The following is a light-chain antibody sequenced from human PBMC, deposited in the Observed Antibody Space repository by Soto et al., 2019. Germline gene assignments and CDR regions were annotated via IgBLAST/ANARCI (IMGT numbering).Light chain of an antibody. CDR3: QQAISFPIT. CDR2: AAS. V-gene: IGKV1-12*01. J-gene: IGKJ5*01. Sequence: IQITQSPSAVSASIGDRVSITCRASQGISTYLGWYQQKPGKAPKLLIYAASSLQTGVPSRFSGSGSGTDFTLTISSLQPEDFGTYYCQQAISFPITSAQRARLEI. CDR1: QGISTY.